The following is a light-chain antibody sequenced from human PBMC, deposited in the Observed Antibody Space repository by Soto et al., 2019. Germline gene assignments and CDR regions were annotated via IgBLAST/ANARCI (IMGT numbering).Light chain of an antibody. Sequence: QSALTQPASVSGSPGQSITISCIETTSDFGTKKFFSWYQQQPGKAPKLIIYDGTKRPSGVSNRFSGSKSGNTASLTVSGLQSDAEAYYFCCLYPGFLSFFGAGTKLTVL. CDR3: CLYPGFLSF. CDR1: TSDFGTKKF. CDR2: DGT. V-gene: IGLV2-23*01. J-gene: IGLJ2*01.